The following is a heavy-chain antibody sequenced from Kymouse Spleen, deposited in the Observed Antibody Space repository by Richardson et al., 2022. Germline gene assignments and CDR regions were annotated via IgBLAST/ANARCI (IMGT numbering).Heavy chain of an antibody. D-gene: IGHD1-7*01. CDR3: ARKEYNWNYGFDY. CDR1: GGSFSGYY. CDR2: INHSGST. V-gene: IGHV4-34*01. J-gene: IGHJ4*02. Sequence: QVQLQQWGAGLLKPSETLSLTCAVYGGSFSGYYWSWIRQPPGKGLEWIGEINHSGSTNYNPSLKSRVTISVDTSKNQFSLKLSSVTAADTAVYYCARKEYNWNYGFDYWGQGTLVTVSS.